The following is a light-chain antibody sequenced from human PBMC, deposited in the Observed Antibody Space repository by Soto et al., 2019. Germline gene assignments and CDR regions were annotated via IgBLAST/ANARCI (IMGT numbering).Light chain of an antibody. CDR3: SSYTGSSTYV. V-gene: IGLV2-14*03. CDR1: SSDVGTYKF. CDR2: DVT. J-gene: IGLJ1*01. Sequence: QSALTQPASVSGSPGQSITISCTGTSSDVGTYKFVSWYKQHPGKAPKLMIYDVTDRPSGVSDRFSGSKSGNTASLTISGLQAEDEADYYCSSYTGSSTYVFGTGTKLTVL.